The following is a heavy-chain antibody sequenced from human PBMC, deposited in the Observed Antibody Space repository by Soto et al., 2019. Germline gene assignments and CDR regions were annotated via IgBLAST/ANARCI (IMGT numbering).Heavy chain of an antibody. V-gene: IGHV3-48*01. CDR3: ARDPSYYYDSSGTPGGYFQH. CDR2: ISSSSSTI. CDR1: GFTFSSYI. D-gene: IGHD3-22*01. Sequence: PGGSLILSCAASGFTFSSYIMNWVRQAPGKGLEWVSYISSSSSTIYYADSVKGRFTISRDNAKNSLYLQMNSLRAEDTAVYYCARDPSYYYDSSGTPGGYFQHWGQGTLVTVSS. J-gene: IGHJ1*01.